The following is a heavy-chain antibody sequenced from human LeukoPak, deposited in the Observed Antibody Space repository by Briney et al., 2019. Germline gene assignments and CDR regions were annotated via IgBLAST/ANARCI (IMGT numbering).Heavy chain of an antibody. CDR1: GFTFSDYY. CDR2: ISSSGSTI. CDR3: ARDPGSHNSSGWYDY. J-gene: IGHJ4*02. V-gene: IGHV3-11*01. Sequence: GGSLRLSCAASGFTFSDYYMTWIRQAPGKGLECISYISSSGSTIYYADSVKGRFTISRDNAKNSLYLQMNSLRAEDTAVYYCARDPGSHNSSGWYDYWGQGTLVTVSS. D-gene: IGHD6-19*01.